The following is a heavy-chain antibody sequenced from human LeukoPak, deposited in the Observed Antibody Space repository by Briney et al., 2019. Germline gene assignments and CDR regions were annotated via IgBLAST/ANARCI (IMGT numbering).Heavy chain of an antibody. CDR3: ARESLDI. J-gene: IGHJ3*02. V-gene: IGHV1-8*02. CDR1: GYTFTSYG. CDR2: MNPNSGNT. Sequence: ASVKVSCKASGYTFTSYGISWVRQAPGQGLEWMGWMNPNSGNTGYAQKFQGRVTMTRNTSISTAYMELSSLRSEDTAVYYCARESLDIWGQGTMVTVSS.